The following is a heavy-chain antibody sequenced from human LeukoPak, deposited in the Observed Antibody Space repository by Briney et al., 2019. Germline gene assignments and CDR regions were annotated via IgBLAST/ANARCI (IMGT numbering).Heavy chain of an antibody. Sequence: GGSLRLSCAASGFTFSRYWMSWVRQAPGKGLEWVVNIKQDGSEKYYVDSVNGRFTISRDNAKNSLYLQMNGLGAEDTAGYYCARLLGYGGGGEAFDYWGQGILVTVSS. D-gene: IGHD1-26*01. V-gene: IGHV3-7*01. CDR1: GFTFSRYW. CDR3: ARLLGYGGGGEAFDY. CDR2: IKQDGSEK. J-gene: IGHJ4*02.